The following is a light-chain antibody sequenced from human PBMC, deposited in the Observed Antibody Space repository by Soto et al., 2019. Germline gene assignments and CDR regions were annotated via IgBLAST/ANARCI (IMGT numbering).Light chain of an antibody. CDR3: QSYDSSLSVFYV. J-gene: IGLJ1*01. V-gene: IGLV1-40*01. CDR2: GNS. Sequence: QSVLTQPPSVSGAPGQRVTISCTGSSSNIGAGYDVHWYQQLPGPAPKLLIYGNSNRPSGVPDRFSGSKSGTPASLAITGLQAEDEADYYCQSYDSSLSVFYVFGTGTKLTVL. CDR1: SSNIGAGYD.